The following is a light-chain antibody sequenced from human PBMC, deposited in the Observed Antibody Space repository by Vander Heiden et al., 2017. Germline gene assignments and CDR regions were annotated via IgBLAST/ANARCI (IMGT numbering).Light chain of an antibody. V-gene: IGLV1-51*01. CDR1: SSNIGKNY. Sequence: QSVLTQPPSVSPAPGPKVTISCSGSSSNIGKNYVSWYQQVPGTAPKLLIYDNNKRPSGIPDRFSGSKSGTSATLGITGLQTGDEADYYCGTWDSSLSNAVFGTGTKVTV. J-gene: IGLJ1*01. CDR2: DNN. CDR3: GTWDSSLSNAV.